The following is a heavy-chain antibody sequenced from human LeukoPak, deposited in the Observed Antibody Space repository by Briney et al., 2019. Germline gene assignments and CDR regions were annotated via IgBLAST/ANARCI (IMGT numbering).Heavy chain of an antibody. CDR2: INPNSGGT. CDR1: GYTFTGYY. J-gene: IGHJ4*02. D-gene: IGHD4-23*01. CDR3: ARGSPELNGGADY. V-gene: IGHV1-2*02. Sequence: GASVKVSCKASGYTFTGYYMHWVRQAPGQGLEWMGWINPNSGGTNYAQKFQGRVTMTRDTSISTAYMELSRLRSDDTAVYYCARGSPELNGGADYWGQGTLVTVSS.